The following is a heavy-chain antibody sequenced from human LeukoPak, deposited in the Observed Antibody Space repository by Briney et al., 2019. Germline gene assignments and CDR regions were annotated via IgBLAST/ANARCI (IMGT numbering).Heavy chain of an antibody. CDR1: ADSVSSNSAA. D-gene: IGHD1-14*01. CDR3: TRGITTSRAFDI. Sequence: SQTLSLTCAISADSVSSNSAAWNWFRQSPSRGLEWLGRTYYRAKWYNDYAVSVKARITINPDTSKNQFSLQLNSVTPEDTAVYYCTRGITTSRAFDIWGQGTMVTVSS. CDR2: TYYRAKWYN. J-gene: IGHJ3*02. V-gene: IGHV6-1*01.